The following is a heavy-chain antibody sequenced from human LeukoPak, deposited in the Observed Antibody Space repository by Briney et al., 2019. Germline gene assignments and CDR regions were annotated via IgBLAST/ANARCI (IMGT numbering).Heavy chain of an antibody. CDR1: SGAISTSHW. J-gene: IGHJ4*02. Sequence: NPSETLSLTCTVSSGAISTSHWLSWVRQPPGKGLEWIGEIYGSGNTNYNPSLKSRVTMSVDKTRIHLSLKLHSVTAADTAVYYCARNSGYSDLNYWGQGVLVTVSS. CDR2: IYGSGNT. V-gene: IGHV4-4*02. D-gene: IGHD3-22*01. CDR3: ARNSGYSDLNY.